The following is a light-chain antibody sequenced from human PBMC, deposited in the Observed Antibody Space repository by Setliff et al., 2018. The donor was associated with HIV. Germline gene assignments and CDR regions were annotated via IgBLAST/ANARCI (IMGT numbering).Light chain of an antibody. J-gene: IGLJ1*01. V-gene: IGLV2-14*01. CDR3: SSYRGGNTLFV. CDR2: EVS. CDR1: RSDVGAHNY. Sequence: QSALTQPASVSGSPGQSITISCTGTRSDVGAHNYVSWYQQHPGKAPKLMIYEVSNRPSGVSIRFSGSKSGNTASLTISGLQAEDEAIYFCSSYRGGNTLFVFGPGTKVTVL.